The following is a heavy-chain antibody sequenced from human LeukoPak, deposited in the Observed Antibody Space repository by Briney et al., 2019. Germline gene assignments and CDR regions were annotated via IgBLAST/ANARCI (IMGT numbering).Heavy chain of an antibody. V-gene: IGHV4-34*01. J-gene: IGHJ2*01. CDR2: INHSGST. D-gene: IGHD3-22*01. CDR3: ARVYYYESSGYPDWYFDL. CDR1: AGSFSDYY. Sequence: SETLSLTCAVYAGSFSDYYWTWIRQPPGKGLEWIGEINHSGSTNYNPSLKSRATISVDTSKNQFSLKLSSVTAADTAVYYCARVYYYESSGYPDWYFDLWGRGTLVTVSS.